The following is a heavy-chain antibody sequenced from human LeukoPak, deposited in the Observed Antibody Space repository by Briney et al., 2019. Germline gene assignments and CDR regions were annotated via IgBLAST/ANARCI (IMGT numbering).Heavy chain of an antibody. Sequence: PGGSLRLSCAASGVTFSSYAMSWVRQAPGKGLEWVSAISGSGGSTYYADSVKGRFTISRDNSKNTLYLQMNSLRAEDTAVYYCAKLPSYYDSSGYYDYWGQGTLVTVSS. CDR3: AKLPSYYDSSGYYDY. V-gene: IGHV3-23*01. D-gene: IGHD3-22*01. J-gene: IGHJ4*02. CDR1: GVTFSSYA. CDR2: ISGSGGST.